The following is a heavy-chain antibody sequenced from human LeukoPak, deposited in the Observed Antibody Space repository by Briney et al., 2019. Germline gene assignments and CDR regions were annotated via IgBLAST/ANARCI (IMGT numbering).Heavy chain of an antibody. V-gene: IGHV4-59*08. J-gene: IGHJ4*02. CDR1: GGSISSYY. Sequence: PSETLSLTCTVSGGSISSYYWSWIRQPPGKGLEWVGSLFHSGNTNYNPSLKSRVTISLDTSKNRVSLKLSSVTAADTAVYYCARGSSPFEYWGQGTLVTVSS. CDR3: ARGSSPFEY. CDR2: LFHSGNT.